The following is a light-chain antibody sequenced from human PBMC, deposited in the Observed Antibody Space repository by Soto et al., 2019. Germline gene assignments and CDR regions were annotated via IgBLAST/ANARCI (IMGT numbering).Light chain of an antibody. CDR2: ATY. J-gene: IGKJ4*01. Sequence: DIQMTQSPSTLSASVGDTVTITCRASQTVSSYLNWYQQKPGTVHKLLIYATYNLQSGVQSRFSGRGFGTDFTLTIRSLQPEDFATYYCKQSYSTPLTFGGGTKVDIK. CDR1: QTVSSY. V-gene: IGKV1-39*01. CDR3: KQSYSTPLT.